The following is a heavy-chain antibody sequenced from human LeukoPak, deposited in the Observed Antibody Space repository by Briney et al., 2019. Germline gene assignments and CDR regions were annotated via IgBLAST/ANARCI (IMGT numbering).Heavy chain of an antibody. CDR3: ARARGYGDFLYYFDY. Sequence: PSETLSLTCAVYGGSFSGYYWSWIRQPPGKGLEWIGEIYHSGSTNYNPSLTSRVTMSVDTSKNQFSLKLSSVTAADTAVYYCARARGYGDFLYYFDYWGQGTLVTVS. V-gene: IGHV4-34*01. CDR2: IYHSGST. D-gene: IGHD4-17*01. J-gene: IGHJ4*02. CDR1: GGSFSGYY.